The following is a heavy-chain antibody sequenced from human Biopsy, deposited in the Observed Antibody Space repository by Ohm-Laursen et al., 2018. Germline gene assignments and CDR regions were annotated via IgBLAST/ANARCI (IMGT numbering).Heavy chain of an antibody. V-gene: IGHV4-61*01. CDR3: VRQGGYFQN. D-gene: IGHD5-12*01. CDR1: GGSVGSGTFH. Sequence: SDTLSLTCSVSGGSVGSGTFHWGWIRQPQGKGLEWIGHVYYTGNTNYNPSLKSRVTISMDMSKNQFSLRLSSVTAADTAVYYCVRQGGYFQNWGPGSQVAVSS. CDR2: VYYTGNT. J-gene: IGHJ1*01.